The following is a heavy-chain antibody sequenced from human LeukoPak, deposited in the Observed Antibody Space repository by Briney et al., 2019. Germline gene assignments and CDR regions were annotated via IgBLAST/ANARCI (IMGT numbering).Heavy chain of an antibody. V-gene: IGHV4-34*01. CDR1: GGSFSGYY. Sequence: SETLSLTCAVYGGSFSGYYWSWLRQPPGKGLEWIGEIHHSGSTNYNPSLKSRVTISVDTSKNQFSLKLSSVTAADTAVYYCARGYKGRHSPFDYWGQGTLVTVSS. D-gene: IGHD5-24*01. CDR2: IHHSGST. J-gene: IGHJ4*02. CDR3: ARGYKGRHSPFDY.